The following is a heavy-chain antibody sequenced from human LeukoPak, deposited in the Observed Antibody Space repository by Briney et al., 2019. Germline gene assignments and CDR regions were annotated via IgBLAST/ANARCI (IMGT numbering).Heavy chain of an antibody. J-gene: IGHJ4*02. CDR3: ARDLQGAGWYYDFWSRQNIPFDY. CDR2: ISSSSSYI. Sequence: GGSLRLSCAASGFTFSSYSMNWVRQAPGKGLEWVSSISSSSSYIYYADSVKGRFTISRDNAKNSLYLQMNSLRAEDTAVYYCARDLQGAGWYYDFWSRQNIPFDYWGQGTLVPVSS. D-gene: IGHD3-3*01. CDR1: GFTFSSYS. V-gene: IGHV3-21*01.